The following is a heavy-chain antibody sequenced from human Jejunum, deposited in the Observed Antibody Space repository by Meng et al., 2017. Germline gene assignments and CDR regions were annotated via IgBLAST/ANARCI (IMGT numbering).Heavy chain of an antibody. CDR2: LTDSGGST. CDR1: GFTFNNQA. J-gene: IGHJ4*02. V-gene: IGHV3-23*01. CDR3: ARGHFRDYYATSGYDS. D-gene: IGHD3-22*01. Sequence: GESLKISCTASGFTFNNQAMSWVRQAPGEGLEWVSTLTDSGGSTFYADSVKGRFTISWDISKNSLYLQMNSLRAEDTALYYCARGHFRDYYATSGYDSWGQGTLVTVSS.